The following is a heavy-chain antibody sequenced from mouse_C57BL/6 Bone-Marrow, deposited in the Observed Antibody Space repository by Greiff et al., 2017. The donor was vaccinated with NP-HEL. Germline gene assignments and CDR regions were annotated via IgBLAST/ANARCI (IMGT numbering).Heavy chain of an antibody. CDR1: GYTFTSYW. J-gene: IGHJ4*01. CDR3: TRWLLRGYAMDY. CDR2: IYPGNSDT. Sequence: EVQLQQSGTVLARPGASVKMSCKTSGYTFTSYWMHWVKQRPGQGLEWIGAIYPGNSDTSYNQKVKGKAKLTAVTSASTAYMELSSLTNEDSAVYYCTRWLLRGYAMDYWGQGTSVTVSS. D-gene: IGHD2-3*01. V-gene: IGHV1-5*01.